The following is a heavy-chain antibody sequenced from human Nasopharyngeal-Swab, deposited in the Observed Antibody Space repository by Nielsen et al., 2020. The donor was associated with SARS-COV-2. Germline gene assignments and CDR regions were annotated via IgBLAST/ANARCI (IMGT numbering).Heavy chain of an antibody. CDR3: AKDRGSSGYYYGMDV. V-gene: IGHV3-30*18. CDR2: ISYDGSNK. J-gene: IGHJ6*02. D-gene: IGHD6-13*01. Sequence: WIRQCPGKGLEWVAVISYDGSNKYYADSVKGRFTISRDNSKNTLYLQMNSLRAEDTAVYYCAKDRGSSGYYYGMDVWGQGTTVTVSS.